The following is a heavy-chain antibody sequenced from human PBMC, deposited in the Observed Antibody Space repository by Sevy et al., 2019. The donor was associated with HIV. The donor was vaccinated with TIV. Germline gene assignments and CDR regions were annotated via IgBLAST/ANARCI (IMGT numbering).Heavy chain of an antibody. CDR1: GYTFNNYY. J-gene: IGHJ4*02. CDR3: TRDRYSGYGFDY. D-gene: IGHD5-12*01. CDR2: INPSGGRT. Sequence: ASVKVSCKASGYTFNNYYIHWVRQAPGQGLEWMGIINPSGGRTNYAQKFQDRVTMTRDTSRRIVYMELSSLRSEDTAVYYCTRDRYSGYGFDYWGQGTLVTVSS. V-gene: IGHV1-46*02.